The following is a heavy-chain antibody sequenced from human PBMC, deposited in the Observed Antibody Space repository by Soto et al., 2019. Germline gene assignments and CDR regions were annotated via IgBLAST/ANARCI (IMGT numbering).Heavy chain of an antibody. CDR1: GYSITSYW. J-gene: IGHJ6*02. D-gene: IGHD6-13*01. CDR3: ARTAAAGKYYYGVDV. CDR2: IYPGDSDT. Sequence: GESLKISCKGSGYSITSYWIGWVRQMPGKGLEWMGIIYPGDSDTRYSPSFQGQVTISADKSTSTAYLQWSSLKASDTAIYYCARTAAAGKYYYGVDVWGQGTTVTVSS. V-gene: IGHV5-51*01.